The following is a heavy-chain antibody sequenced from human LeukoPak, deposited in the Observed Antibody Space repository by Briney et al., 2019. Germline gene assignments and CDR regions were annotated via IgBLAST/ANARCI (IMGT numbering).Heavy chain of an antibody. Sequence: SETLSLTCTVSGGSISSYYWSWIRQPPGKELEWIGYIYYSGTTNYNPSLKSRVTISVDTSKNQFSLKLSSVTAADTAVYYCAREAAQVSSFDYWGQGTLVTVSS. CDR3: AREAAQVSSFDY. CDR1: GGSISSYY. D-gene: IGHD6-6*01. J-gene: IGHJ4*02. CDR2: IYYSGTT. V-gene: IGHV4-59*01.